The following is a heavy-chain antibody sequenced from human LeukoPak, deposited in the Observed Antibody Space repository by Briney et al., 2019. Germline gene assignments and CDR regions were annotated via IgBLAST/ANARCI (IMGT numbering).Heavy chain of an antibody. CDR2: IYHSGTT. CDR1: GYSISNGYY. D-gene: IGHD3-3*01. Sequence: SETLSLTCTVSGYSISNGYYWGWIRQPPGRGLEWIGTIYHSGTTYYNPSLKSRVIISVDTSKDQFSLRLTSVTAAHTAVYYCARVDYDFWSGFPTHPFDYWGQGTLVTVSS. J-gene: IGHJ4*02. V-gene: IGHV4-38-2*02. CDR3: ARVDYDFWSGFPTHPFDY.